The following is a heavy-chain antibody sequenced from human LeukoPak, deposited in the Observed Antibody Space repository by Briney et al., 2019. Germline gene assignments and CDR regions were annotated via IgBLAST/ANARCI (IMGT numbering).Heavy chain of an antibody. J-gene: IGHJ4*02. D-gene: IGHD3-16*02. CDR3: STFRGTYRYDY. Sequence: GGSLRLSCAASGFTFSNAWMSWVRQAPGKGLEWVGRIKSKTDGGTTDYAAPVKGRFIISRDDSRNTLFLQMNSLKTEDTAVYYCSTFRGTYRYDYWSQGTLVTVSS. CDR2: IKSKTDGGTT. CDR1: GFTFSNAW. V-gene: IGHV3-15*01.